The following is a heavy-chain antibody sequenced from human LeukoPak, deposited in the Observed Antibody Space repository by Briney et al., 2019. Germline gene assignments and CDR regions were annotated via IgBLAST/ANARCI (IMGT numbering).Heavy chain of an antibody. V-gene: IGHV4-59*01. CDR1: GGSISSYC. CDR2: IYYSGST. D-gene: IGHD3-10*01. CDR3: ARGGAGDYGMDV. J-gene: IGHJ6*02. Sequence: SETLSLTCTVSGGSISSYCWSWIRQPPGKGLEWIGYIYYSGSTNYNPSLKSRVTISVDTSKNQFSLKLSSVTAADTAVYYCARGGAGDYGMDVWGQGTTVTVSS.